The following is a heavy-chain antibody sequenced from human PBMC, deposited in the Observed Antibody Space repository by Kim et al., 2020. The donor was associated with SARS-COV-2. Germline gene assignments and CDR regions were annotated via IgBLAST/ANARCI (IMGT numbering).Heavy chain of an antibody. Sequence: GGSLRLSCAASGFTFGDYAMHWVRQAPGKGLEWVAFISWNSGGRGSADSVKGRFTISRDNAKNSLYPQMNMLRAKDTASYYCSNDIDRYSSGCDYWGQGT. D-gene: IGHD6-19*01. CDR3: SNDIDRYSSGCDY. J-gene: IGHJ4*02. CDR1: GFTFGDYA. CDR2: ISWNSGGR. V-gene: IGHV3-9*01.